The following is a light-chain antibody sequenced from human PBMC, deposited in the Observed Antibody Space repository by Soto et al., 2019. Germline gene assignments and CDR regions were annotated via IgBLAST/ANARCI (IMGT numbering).Light chain of an antibody. J-gene: IGKJ5*01. CDR3: QQRSNWPIT. Sequence: EIVLTQSPATLSLSPGERATPSCRASQSVTSYLAWYQQKPGQAPRLLIYDASNRATGVPARISGSGSGTEFTLTISSLQSEDFAVYYCQQRSNWPITFGQGTRLEIK. V-gene: IGKV3-11*01. CDR1: QSVTSY. CDR2: DAS.